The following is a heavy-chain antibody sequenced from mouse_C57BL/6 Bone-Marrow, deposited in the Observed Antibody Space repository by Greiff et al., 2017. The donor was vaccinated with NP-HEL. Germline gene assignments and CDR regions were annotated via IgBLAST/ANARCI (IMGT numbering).Heavy chain of an antibody. D-gene: IGHD2-3*01. CDR1: GYTFTSYT. J-gene: IGHJ4*01. Sequence: VQLVESAAELARPGASVKMSCKASGYTFTSYTMHWVKQRPGQGLEWIGYINPSSGYTEYNQKFKDKTTLTADKSSSTAYMQLSSLTSEDSAVYYCATMNYAMDYWGQGTSVTVSS. CDR2: INPSSGYT. CDR3: ATMNYAMDY. V-gene: IGHV1-4*02.